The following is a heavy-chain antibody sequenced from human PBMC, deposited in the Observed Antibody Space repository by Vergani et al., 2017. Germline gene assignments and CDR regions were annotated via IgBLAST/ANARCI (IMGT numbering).Heavy chain of an antibody. CDR1: GFTFSSYS. CDR2: ISSSSSYI. D-gene: IGHD4/OR15-4a*01. V-gene: IGHV3-21*01. J-gene: IGHJ3*02. CDR3: ARSLNYGGNAFDI. Sequence: ELQLVESGGGLVKPGGSLRLSCAASGFTFSSYSMNWVRQAPGKGLEWVSSISSSSSYIYYADSVKGRFTISRDNAKNSLYLQMNSLRAEDTAVYYCARSLNYGGNAFDIWGQGTMVTVSS.